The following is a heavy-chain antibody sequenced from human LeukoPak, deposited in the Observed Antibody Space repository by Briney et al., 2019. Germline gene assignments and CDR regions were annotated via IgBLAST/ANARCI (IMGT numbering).Heavy chain of an antibody. CDR2: IYYSGST. D-gene: IGHD6-6*01. Sequence: SETLSLTCTVSGGSISSYYWSWIRQPPGKGLEWIGYIYYSGSTNYNPSLKSRVTISVDTSKNQFSLKLSSVTAADTAVYYCARKGTVGIAARGGWFDPWGQRTLVTVSS. J-gene: IGHJ5*02. CDR3: ARKGTVGIAARGGWFDP. V-gene: IGHV4-59*01. CDR1: GGSISSYY.